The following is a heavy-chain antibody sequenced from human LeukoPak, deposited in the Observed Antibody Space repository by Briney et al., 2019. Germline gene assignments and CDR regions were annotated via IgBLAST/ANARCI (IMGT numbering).Heavy chain of an antibody. CDR2: ISQDGRDR. Sequence: GGSLRLSCAGSGFTFSGHWMGWVRQAPGKGLEWLAIISQDGRDRNYLDSVKGRFTISRDNAEYSVYLQMNTLRADDTAVYYCARDSDYFRFDYWGQGALVTVSS. CDR1: GFTFSGHW. J-gene: IGHJ4*02. D-gene: IGHD2/OR15-2a*01. CDR3: ARDSDYFRFDY. V-gene: IGHV3-7*01.